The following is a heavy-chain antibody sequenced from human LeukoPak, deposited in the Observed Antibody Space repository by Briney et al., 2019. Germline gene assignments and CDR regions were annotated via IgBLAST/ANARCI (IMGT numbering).Heavy chain of an antibody. V-gene: IGHV1-2*02. D-gene: IGHD6-19*01. CDR1: GYTFTGYY. CDR3: ARLSGSASPHYFDC. CDR2: INPNSGEA. J-gene: IGHJ4*02. Sequence: GASVMVSCKASGYTFTGYYLHWVRQAPGQGLGWMGWINPNSGEANYAQRFQDRVTMTWDTSISTAYMELSSLRSDDTAVFYCARLSGSASPHYFDCWGQGTLLTVAS.